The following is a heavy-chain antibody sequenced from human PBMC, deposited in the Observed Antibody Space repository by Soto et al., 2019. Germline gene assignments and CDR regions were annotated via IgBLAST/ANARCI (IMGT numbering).Heavy chain of an antibody. CDR3: ARQAWSGYFYWFDP. CDR1: GGSISSSSYY. Sequence: PSETLSLTCTVSGGSISSSSYYWGWIRQPPGKGLEWIGSIYYSGSTYYNPSLKSRVTISVDTSKNQFSLKLSSVTAADTAVYYCARQAWSGYFYWFDPWGQGTLVTVSS. V-gene: IGHV4-39*01. D-gene: IGHD3-3*01. J-gene: IGHJ5*02. CDR2: IYYSGST.